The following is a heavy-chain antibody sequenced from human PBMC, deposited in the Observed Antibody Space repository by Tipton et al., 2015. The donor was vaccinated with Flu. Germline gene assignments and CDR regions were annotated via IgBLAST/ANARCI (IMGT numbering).Heavy chain of an antibody. CDR2: IYYSGST. CDR1: GGSISSYY. D-gene: IGHD3-22*01. V-gene: IGHV4-59*08. J-gene: IGHJ4*02. CDR3: ARHYGSSGYYYDY. Sequence: LRLSCTVSGGSISSYYWSWIRQPPGKGLEWIGYIYYSGSTNYNPSLKSRVTISVDTSKNQFSLKLSSVTAADTAVYYCARHYGSSGYYYDYWGQGTLVTVSS.